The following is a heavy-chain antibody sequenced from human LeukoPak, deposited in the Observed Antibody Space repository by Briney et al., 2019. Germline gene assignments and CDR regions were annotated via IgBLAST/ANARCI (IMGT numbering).Heavy chain of an antibody. J-gene: IGHJ4*02. Sequence: SVKVSCKASGGTFSSCAISWVRQAPGQGLEWMGGIIPIFGTANYAQKFQGRVTITTDESTSTAYMELSSLRSEDTAVYYCARGITMVRGAQRYYFDYWGQGTLVTVSS. D-gene: IGHD3-10*01. CDR2: IIPIFGTA. V-gene: IGHV1-69*05. CDR1: GGTFSSCA. CDR3: ARGITMVRGAQRYYFDY.